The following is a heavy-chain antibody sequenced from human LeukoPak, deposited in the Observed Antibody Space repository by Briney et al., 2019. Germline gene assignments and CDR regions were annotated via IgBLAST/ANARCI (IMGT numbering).Heavy chain of an antibody. CDR2: INHSGST. CDR1: GGSISSSSYY. Sequence: SEALSLTCTVSGGSISSSSYYWGWIRQPPGKGLEWIGEINHSGSTNYNPSLKSRVTISVDTSKNQFSLKLSSVTAADTAVYYCARARGYSGYDNWGQGTLVTVSS. D-gene: IGHD5-12*01. CDR3: ARARGYSGYDN. J-gene: IGHJ4*02. V-gene: IGHV4-39*07.